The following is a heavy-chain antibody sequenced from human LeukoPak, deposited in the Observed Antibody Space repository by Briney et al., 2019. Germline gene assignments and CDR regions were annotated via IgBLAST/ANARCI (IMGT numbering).Heavy chain of an antibody. J-gene: IGHJ4*02. CDR1: GFTFSSYA. CDR3: AKDPLTYYDYVWGSYRSPPYFDY. CDR2: ISGSGGST. V-gene: IGHV3-23*01. Sequence: GGSLRLSCAASGFTFSSYAMSWVLQAPGKGLEWVSAISGSGGSTYYADSVKGRFTISRDNSKNTLYLQMNSLRAEATAVYYCAKDPLTYYDYVWGSYRSPPYFDYWGQGTLVTVSS. D-gene: IGHD3-16*02.